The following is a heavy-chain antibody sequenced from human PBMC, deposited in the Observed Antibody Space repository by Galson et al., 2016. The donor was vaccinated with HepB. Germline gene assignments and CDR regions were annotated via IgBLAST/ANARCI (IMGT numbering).Heavy chain of an antibody. D-gene: IGHD3-22*01. CDR3: ARDGMIRGGHYDFGMEV. Sequence: SVKVSCKASGDTFSRYNISWVRQAPGQGLEWMGGIIAIFGIANYAQKFLGRVTINADEPTRTIYMELSSLRSEDTAVYYCARDGMIRGGHYDFGMEVWGQGTTVTVSS. CDR2: IIAIFGIA. CDR1: GDTFSRYN. J-gene: IGHJ6*02. V-gene: IGHV1-69*13.